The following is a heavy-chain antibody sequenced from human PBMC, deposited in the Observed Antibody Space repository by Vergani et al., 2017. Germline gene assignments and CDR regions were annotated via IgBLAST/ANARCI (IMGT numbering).Heavy chain of an antibody. Sequence: QVQLQQWGAGLLKPSETLSLTCAVYGGSISSGGYYWSWIRQPPGKGLEWIGYIYYSGSTNYNPSLKSRVTISVDTSKNQFSLKLSSVTAADTAVYYCARDGGNYYDSSGYYYESPWFDPWGQGTLVTVSS. CDR1: GGSISSGGYY. CDR3: ARDGGNYYDSSGYYYESPWFDP. CDR2: IYYSGST. J-gene: IGHJ5*02. D-gene: IGHD3-22*01. V-gene: IGHV4-61*08.